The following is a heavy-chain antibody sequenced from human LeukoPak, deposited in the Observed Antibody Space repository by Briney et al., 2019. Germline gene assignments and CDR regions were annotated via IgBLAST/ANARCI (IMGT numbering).Heavy chain of an antibody. CDR2: IYNSVRT. CDR3: MRDLVATIDHYYYGMDV. J-gene: IGHJ6*02. V-gene: IGHV4-61*01. D-gene: IGHD5-12*01. Sequence: PSETLSLTCIVSGGXVSSGSYYWSWIRQPPGKGLEWLGYIYNSVRTNYNPSLKSRVTISVDTSKNQLSLKLSSVTAADTAVYFCMRDLVATIDHYYYGMDVWGQGTTVTVSS. CDR1: GGXVSSGSYY.